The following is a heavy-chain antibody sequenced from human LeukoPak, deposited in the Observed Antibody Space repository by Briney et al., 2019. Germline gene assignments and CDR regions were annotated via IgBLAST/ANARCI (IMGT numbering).Heavy chain of an antibody. Sequence: GESLKISCKGSGYSFTSYWIGWVRPLPGKGLEWMGIIYPGDSDTGYSPSFQGQVTISADKSISTAYLQWSSLKASDTAMYYCARLKGDFWSGSYGMDVWGQGTTVTVSS. CDR2: IYPGDSDT. CDR1: GYSFTSYW. D-gene: IGHD3-3*01. CDR3: ARLKGDFWSGSYGMDV. J-gene: IGHJ6*02. V-gene: IGHV5-51*01.